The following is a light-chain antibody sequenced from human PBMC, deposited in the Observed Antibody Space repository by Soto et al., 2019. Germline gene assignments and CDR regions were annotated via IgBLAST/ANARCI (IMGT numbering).Light chain of an antibody. CDR2: EVS. J-gene: IGLJ1*01. CDR3: SSYSSSTTLYV. CDR1: SGDAGDYNY. Sequence: QSVLTQPASVSGSPGQSLTISCAGASGDAGDYNYVSWYQQHPGKAPKLVIYEVSNRPSGVSARFSGSKSGNTASLTISGLQAEDEADYYCSSYSSSTTLYVFGTGTKV. V-gene: IGLV2-14*01.